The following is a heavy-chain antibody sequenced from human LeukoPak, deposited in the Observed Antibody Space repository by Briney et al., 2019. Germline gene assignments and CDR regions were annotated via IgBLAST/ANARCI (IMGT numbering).Heavy chain of an antibody. CDR3: ARDLVVSCSSTSCSVAPSDF. CDR1: GGTFSSYA. D-gene: IGHD2-2*01. Sequence: ASVTVSCKASGGTFSSYAITWVRQAPGQGLEWMGRIIPILGIATYAQNFQSRVTITADKSTSTAYMELSSLRSEDTAVYYCARDLVVSCSSTSCSVAPSDFWGQGTLVTVSS. J-gene: IGHJ4*02. CDR2: IIPILGIA. V-gene: IGHV1-69*04.